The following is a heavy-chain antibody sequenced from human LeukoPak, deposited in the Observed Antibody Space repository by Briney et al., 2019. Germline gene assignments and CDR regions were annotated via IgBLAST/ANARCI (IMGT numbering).Heavy chain of an antibody. D-gene: IGHD3/OR15-3a*01. V-gene: IGHV3-64*01. Sequence: PGGSLRLSCAASGFTFKSYAMHWVRQAPGKGLEYVSTISSNGDNTYYANSVKGRFTISRDNSKNTLYLQMGSLRAEDMAVYYCPRSRGLDLHYYYYMDVWGKGTTVTVSS. J-gene: IGHJ6*03. CDR3: PRSRGLDLHYYYYMDV. CDR1: GFTFKSYA. CDR2: ISSNGDNT.